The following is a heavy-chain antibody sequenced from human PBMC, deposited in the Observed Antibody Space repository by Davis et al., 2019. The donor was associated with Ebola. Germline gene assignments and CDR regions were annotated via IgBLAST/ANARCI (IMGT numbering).Heavy chain of an antibody. CDR1: GYNFTSYW. J-gene: IGHJ4*02. Sequence: PGGSLRLSCKGSGYNFTSYWITWVRQMPGKGLEWMGIIYPSDSHTRYSPSFQGQITISADKSISTAYLQWSGLKASDTAIYYCARPQAPGTSMFPFDYWGQGTLVTVSS. CDR3: ARPQAPGTSMFPFDY. V-gene: IGHV5-51*01. CDR2: IYPSDSHT. D-gene: IGHD5-18*01.